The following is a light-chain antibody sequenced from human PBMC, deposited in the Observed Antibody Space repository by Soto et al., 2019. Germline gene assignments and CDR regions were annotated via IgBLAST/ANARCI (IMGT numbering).Light chain of an antibody. V-gene: IGKV1-39*01. CDR1: QRISTY. CDR3: QQSHSTPLT. J-gene: IGKJ4*01. CDR2: AAS. Sequence: DIQMTQSPSSLSAPVGDRVTITCRASQRISTYLNWYQQKPGKAPEFLISAASSLQSGVPSRFSGSGSGTDFTLTISSLQPEDSATYYCQQSHSTPLTFGGGTKLEI.